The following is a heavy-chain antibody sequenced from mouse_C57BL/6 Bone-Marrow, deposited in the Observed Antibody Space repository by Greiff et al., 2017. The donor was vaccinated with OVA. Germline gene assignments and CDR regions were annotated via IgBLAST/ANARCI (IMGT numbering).Heavy chain of an antibody. CDR3: TRGGLLWLRRRAWFAY. J-gene: IGHJ3*01. Sequence: QVHVKQSGAELVRPGASVTLSCKASGYTFTDYEMHWVKQTPVHGLEWIGAIDPETGGTAYNQKFKGKAILTADKSSSTAYMELRSLTSEDSAVYCCTRGGLLWLRRRAWFAYWGQGTLLTVSA. V-gene: IGHV1-15*01. CDR1: GYTFTDYE. D-gene: IGHD2-2*01. CDR2: IDPETGGT.